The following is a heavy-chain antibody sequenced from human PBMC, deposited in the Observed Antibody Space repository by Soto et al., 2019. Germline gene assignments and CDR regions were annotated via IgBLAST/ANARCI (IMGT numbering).Heavy chain of an antibody. J-gene: IGHJ4*02. Sequence: GGSLRLSCAASGFTFSSYAMHWVRQAPGKGLEWVAVISYDGSNKYYADSVKGRFTISRDNSKNTLYLQMNSLRAEDTAVYYCARGEYYFDYWGQGTLVTVSS. CDR1: GFTFSSYA. V-gene: IGHV3-30-3*01. CDR2: ISYDGSNK. CDR3: ARGEYYFDY.